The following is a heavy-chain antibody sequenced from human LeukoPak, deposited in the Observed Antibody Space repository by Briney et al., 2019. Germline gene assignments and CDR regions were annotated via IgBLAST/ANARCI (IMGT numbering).Heavy chain of an antibody. CDR1: GYSISSGYY. Sequence: PSETLSLTCAVSGYSISSGYYWGWIRQPPGKGLEWIGSIYHSGSTYYNPSLKSRVTISVDTSKNQFSLKLSSVTAADTAVYYCARDRVGRFGELSCWFDPWGQGTLVTVSS. CDR3: ARDRVGRFGELSCWFDP. J-gene: IGHJ5*02. D-gene: IGHD3-10*01. CDR2: IYHSGST. V-gene: IGHV4-38-2*02.